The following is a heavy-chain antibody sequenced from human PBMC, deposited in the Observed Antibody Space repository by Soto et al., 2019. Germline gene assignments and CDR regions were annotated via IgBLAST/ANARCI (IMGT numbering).Heavy chain of an antibody. V-gene: IGHV3-21*01. CDR3: VRAGHVFDVHYYGMDL. J-gene: IGHJ6*02. Sequence: GGSLRLSCEASGFTFNDYSMDWVRQAPEKGLEWVSSISSSGTYIYYADSVKGRFAISRDNANNVMYLQMDTLRAEDTAVYYCVRAGHVFDVHYYGMDLWGQGTTVTV. CDR2: ISSSGTYI. D-gene: IGHD3-10*01. CDR1: GFTFNDYS.